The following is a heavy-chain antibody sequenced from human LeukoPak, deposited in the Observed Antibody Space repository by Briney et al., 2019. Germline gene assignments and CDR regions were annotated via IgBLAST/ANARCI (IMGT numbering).Heavy chain of an antibody. CDR3: ARGTTSSSFDY. J-gene: IGHJ4*02. Sequence: ASVKVSCKASGYTFTSYDINWVRQATGHGLEWMGWMNPNSGNTGYSQKFQGRVTMTTDTSTSTAYMELRSLRSDDTAVYYCARGTTSSSFDYWGQGTLVTVSS. V-gene: IGHV1-8*01. CDR2: MNPNSGNT. D-gene: IGHD6-13*01. CDR1: GYTFTSYD.